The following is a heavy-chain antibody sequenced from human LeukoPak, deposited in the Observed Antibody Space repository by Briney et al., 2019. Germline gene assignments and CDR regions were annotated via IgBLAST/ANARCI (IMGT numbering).Heavy chain of an antibody. J-gene: IGHJ4*02. CDR1: GGSISSGSYY. V-gene: IGHV4-61*02. D-gene: IGHD6-13*01. CDR3: ARSGTYQYSSTSDY. CDR2: IYTSGST. Sequence: SETLSLTCTVSGGSISSGSYYWSWIRQPAGKGLEWIGRIYTSGSTNYNPSLKSRVTISLDTSKNQFSLKVTSVTAADTAVYFCARSGTYQYSSTSDYWGQGTLVTVSS.